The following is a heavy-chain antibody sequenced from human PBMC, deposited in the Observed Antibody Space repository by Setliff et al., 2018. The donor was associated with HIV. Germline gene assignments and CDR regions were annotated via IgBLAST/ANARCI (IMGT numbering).Heavy chain of an antibody. D-gene: IGHD3-22*01. CDR2: ITPFNGNT. J-gene: IGHJ3*02. Sequence: SVKVSCKASGYTFTYRYLHWVRQAPGQALEWMGWITPFNGNTNYAQKFQDRVTITRDRSMSTAYMELSSLRSEDTAMYYCARGGGGYYYVGAVDIWGQGTVVTVSS. CDR1: GYTFTYRY. CDR3: ARGGGGYYYVGAVDI. V-gene: IGHV1-45*02.